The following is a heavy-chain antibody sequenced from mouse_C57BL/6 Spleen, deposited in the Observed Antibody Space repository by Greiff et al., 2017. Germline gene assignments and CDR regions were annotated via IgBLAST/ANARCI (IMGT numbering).Heavy chain of an antibody. CDR2: ISDGGSYT. CDR3: AREDYGSMDY. J-gene: IGHJ4*01. D-gene: IGHD1-1*02. V-gene: IGHV5-4*01. Sequence: EVKLVESGGGLVKPGGSLKLSCAASGFTFSSYAMSWVRQTPEKRLEWVATISDGGSYTYYPDNVKGRFTISRDNAKNHLYLQMSHLKSEDTAMYYCAREDYGSMDYWGQGTSVTVSS. CDR1: GFTFSSYA.